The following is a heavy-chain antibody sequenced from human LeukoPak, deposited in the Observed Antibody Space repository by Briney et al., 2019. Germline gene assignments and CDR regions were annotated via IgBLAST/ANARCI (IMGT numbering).Heavy chain of an antibody. CDR1: GFSLSTRGVG. J-gene: IGHJ4*02. Sequence: SGPTLVKPTQTLTLTCTFSGFSLSTRGVGVGWIRQPPGKALEWLALIYWNDDKRYSPSLKSRLTITKDTSKNQVVLTMTNMDPVDTATYYCARIKAPHGDYAGSFDYWGQGTLVTVSS. CDR3: ARIKAPHGDYAGSFDY. D-gene: IGHD4-17*01. V-gene: IGHV2-5*01. CDR2: IYWNDDK.